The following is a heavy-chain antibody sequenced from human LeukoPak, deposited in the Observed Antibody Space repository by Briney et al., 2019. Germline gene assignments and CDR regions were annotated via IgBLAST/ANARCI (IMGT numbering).Heavy chain of an antibody. Sequence: ASVKVSCKASGYIFTGYYLHWVRQAPGQGLEWVGGINSNNGDTHYAQNFQGRVTMTRDTSISTAYMELSGLRSDDTAVYYCARDPKTTGGDNWFDPWGQGTLVTVSS. D-gene: IGHD4-17*01. CDR1: GYIFTGYY. J-gene: IGHJ5*02. CDR2: INSNNGDT. CDR3: ARDPKTTGGDNWFDP. V-gene: IGHV1-2*02.